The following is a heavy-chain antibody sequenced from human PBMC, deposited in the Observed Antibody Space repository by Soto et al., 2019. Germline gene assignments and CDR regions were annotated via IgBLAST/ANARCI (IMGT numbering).Heavy chain of an antibody. CDR1: DASITNFF. V-gene: IGHV4-4*07. D-gene: IGHD3-10*01. CDR3: AADSGRGGRAFDH. J-gene: IGHJ4*01. Sequence: QVQIQESGPGLVTPSDTLSLTCTVSDASITNFFWNWVRQPAGGPLEWIGRLYLGGAPTYNPSLRSRLFISADTSKNQVSLKRTSVTAADTAVYYCAADSGRGGRAFDHWGHGALATVSS. CDR2: LYLGGAP.